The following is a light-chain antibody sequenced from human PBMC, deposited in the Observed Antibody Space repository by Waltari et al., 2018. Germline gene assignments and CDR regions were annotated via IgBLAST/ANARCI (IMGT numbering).Light chain of an antibody. CDR3: QQYYSTPVT. V-gene: IGKV4-1*01. CDR2: LAS. Sequence: DVVVTQSPDSLAVSLGERATINCKSSQSLLYQSESDHSLSWYQQKPGQPPKLLIYLASTRASGVPDRFSGSRAGKGVALTSSSLQAEDVAVYYCQQYYSTPVTFGPGTKVDIK. CDR1: QSLLYQSESDHS. J-gene: IGKJ3*01.